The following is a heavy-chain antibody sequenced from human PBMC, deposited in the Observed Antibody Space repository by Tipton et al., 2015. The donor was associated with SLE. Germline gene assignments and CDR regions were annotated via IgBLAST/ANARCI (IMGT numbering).Heavy chain of an antibody. Sequence: TLSLTCTVSGDSITSITRTNWWSWVRQPPGKGLEWIGEIHHSGSTNSNPSLKSRVTISADTSKNHLSLKLTSVTAADTAVYFCARSSSVRTLLWPTFAYWGQGTLVTVSS. J-gene: IGHJ4*02. V-gene: IGHV4-4*01. CDR3: ARSSSVRTLLWPTFAY. CDR2: IHHSGST. CDR1: GDSITSITRTNW. D-gene: IGHD2/OR15-2a*01.